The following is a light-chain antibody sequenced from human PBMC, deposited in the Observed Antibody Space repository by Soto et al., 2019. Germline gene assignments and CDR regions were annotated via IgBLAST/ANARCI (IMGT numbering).Light chain of an antibody. V-gene: IGKV3-15*01. CDR1: QSVSSK. Sequence: EIVMTQSPATLSVSPGERATLSCRASQSVSSKLAWYQQKPGQAPRLLIYGESTRATGIPARFSGSGSGTEFTLNISSMQSEDFAVYYCQQYNNWPLTFGGGTKVEIK. CDR2: GES. CDR3: QQYNNWPLT. J-gene: IGKJ4*01.